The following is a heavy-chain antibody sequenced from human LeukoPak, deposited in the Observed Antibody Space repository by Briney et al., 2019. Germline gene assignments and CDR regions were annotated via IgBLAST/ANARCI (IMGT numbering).Heavy chain of an antibody. D-gene: IGHD2-2*01. CDR1: GYSISSGYY. CDR3: ARAAYCSSTNCYGFDY. V-gene: IGHV4-38-2*02. J-gene: IGHJ4*02. Sequence: SSETLSLTCTVSGYSISSGYYWGWIRQPPGKGLEWIGSIYHSGSTYYNPSLKSRVTISVDTSKNQFSLKPTSVTAADTAVYYCARAAYCSSTNCYGFDYWGQGTLVTVSS. CDR2: IYHSGST.